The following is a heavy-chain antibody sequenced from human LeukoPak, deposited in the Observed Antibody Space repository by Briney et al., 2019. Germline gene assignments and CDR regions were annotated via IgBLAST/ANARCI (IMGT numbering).Heavy chain of an antibody. Sequence: SETLYLTCTVSGGSINSYYWNWIRQPPGKGLEWIGSIYYSGSTNYNPSLKSRVTISLDTSKNQFSLRLSSVTAADTAVYYCARGRYSSSWYLDYWGQGALVTVSS. V-gene: IGHV4-59*01. J-gene: IGHJ4*02. CDR1: GGSINSYY. CDR3: ARGRYSSSWYLDY. CDR2: IYYSGST. D-gene: IGHD6-13*01.